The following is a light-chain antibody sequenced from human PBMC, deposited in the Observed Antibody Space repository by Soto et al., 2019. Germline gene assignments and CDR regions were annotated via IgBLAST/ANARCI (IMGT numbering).Light chain of an antibody. CDR2: EVS. J-gene: IGLJ1*01. Sequence: QSALTQPPSASGSPGQSVTISCTGTSSDVGGYNFVSWYQQHPGKAPKLIIFEVSKRPSGVPDRFSGSKSGNTASLTVSGLQADDEADYYCSSYAGSDNGDVFGTGTKVTVL. CDR3: SSYAGSDNGDV. CDR1: SSDVGGYNF. V-gene: IGLV2-8*01.